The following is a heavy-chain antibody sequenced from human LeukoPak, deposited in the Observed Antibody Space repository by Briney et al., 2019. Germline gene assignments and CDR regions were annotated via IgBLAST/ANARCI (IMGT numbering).Heavy chain of an antibody. D-gene: IGHD1-1*01. CDR1: GFTFSGDV. J-gene: IGHJ4*02. Sequence: GGARRLSCAASGFTFSGDVMHWVRLAPGKGLEWVELVSYDGSCKYYADSVQGRFTISRDNSKNTLYLQMNSLRAEDTAVYYCASWRHNWNVRSDYWGQGTLVTVSS. CDR2: VSYDGSCK. V-gene: IGHV3-30*04. CDR3: ASWRHNWNVRSDY.